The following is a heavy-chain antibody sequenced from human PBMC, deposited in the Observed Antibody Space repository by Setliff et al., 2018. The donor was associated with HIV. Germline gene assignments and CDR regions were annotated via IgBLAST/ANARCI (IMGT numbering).Heavy chain of an antibody. V-gene: IGHV1-18*01. Sequence: ASVKVSCKPSGYTFTAYGLSWVRQAPGQGLEWMGWISTYSDETSYAQKLQGRVTMTTDTSTSTAYMELRRLTFDDTAVYYCARDQGGYDFGGTDEAPYYYYGMDVWGQGTTVTVSS. CDR1: GYTFTAYG. CDR2: ISTYSDET. CDR3: ARDQGGYDFGGTDEAPYYYYGMDV. J-gene: IGHJ6*02. D-gene: IGHD5-12*01.